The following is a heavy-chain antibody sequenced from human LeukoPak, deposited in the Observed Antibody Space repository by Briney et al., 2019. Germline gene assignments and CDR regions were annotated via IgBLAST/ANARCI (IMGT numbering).Heavy chain of an antibody. CDR2: ISGYNGQA. CDR3: ARGRYFDWFSHFFSFAGLDV. CDR1: GYTFTSYG. V-gene: IGHV1-18*01. Sequence: ASVKVSCKSSGYTFTSYGINWVRQAPGQGLEWMGWISGYNGQADYAERFQGRVTLTTDTSTSTAYMELRSLRPDDPAVYYCARGRYFDWFSHFFSFAGLDVWGQGATVTVSS. D-gene: IGHD3-9*01. J-gene: IGHJ6*02.